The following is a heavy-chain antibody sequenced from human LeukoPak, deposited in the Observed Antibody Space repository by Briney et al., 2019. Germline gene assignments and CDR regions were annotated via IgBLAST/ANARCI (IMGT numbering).Heavy chain of an antibody. Sequence: SETLSLTCTVSGGSISSYYWSWIRQPAGKGLEWIGRIYTSGSTNYNPSLKSRVTISVDTSKNQFSLKLSSVTAADTAVYYCARLGGSGSYFPYYYYYMDVWGKGTTVTISS. V-gene: IGHV4-4*07. CDR1: GGSISSYY. J-gene: IGHJ6*03. D-gene: IGHD3-10*01. CDR3: ARLGGSGSYFPYYYYYMDV. CDR2: IYTSGST.